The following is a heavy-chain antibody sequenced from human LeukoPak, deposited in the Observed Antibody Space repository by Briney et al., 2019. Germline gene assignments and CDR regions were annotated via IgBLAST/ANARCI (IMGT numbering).Heavy chain of an antibody. CDR2: IYTNGST. J-gene: IGHJ4*02. CDR3: VRVDRRNFPLGNYFDY. D-gene: IGHD4-11*01. CDR1: GGSLSSANYY. Sequence: SETLSLTCTVSGGSLSSANYYWSWIRQPAGKGLEWIGRIYTNGSTNYNPSLKSRVTILADTSENQLSLKLNSVTAADTAVYYCVRVDRRNFPLGNYFDYWGQGALVTVSS. V-gene: IGHV4-61*02.